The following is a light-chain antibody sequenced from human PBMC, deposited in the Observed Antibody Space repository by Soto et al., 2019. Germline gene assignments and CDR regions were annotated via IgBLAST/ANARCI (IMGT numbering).Light chain of an antibody. V-gene: IGLV2-14*01. CDR2: DVT. CDR3: SSYTSSSTYV. J-gene: IGLJ1*01. Sequence: QAVLTQPASVSGSPGQAVTISCTGTSSDVGGYDYVSWYQHHPGKAPKLVIYDVTYRPSGVSDRFSGSKSANTASLTISGLQAEDEADYYCSSYTSSSTYVFGTGTRSQS. CDR1: SSDVGGYDY.